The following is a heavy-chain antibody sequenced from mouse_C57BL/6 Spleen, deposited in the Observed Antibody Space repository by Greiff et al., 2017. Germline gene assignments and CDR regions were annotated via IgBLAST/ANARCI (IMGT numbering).Heavy chain of an antibody. CDR3: ARPGITTVVADY. CDR2: ISSGSSTI. D-gene: IGHD1-1*01. Sequence: EVMLVESGGGLVKPGGSLKLSCAASGFTFSDYGMHWVRQAPEKGLEWVAYISSGSSTIYYADTVKGRFTISRDNAKNTLFLQMTSLRSEDTAMYYCARPGITTVVADYWGQGTTLTVSS. J-gene: IGHJ2*01. V-gene: IGHV5-17*01. CDR1: GFTFSDYG.